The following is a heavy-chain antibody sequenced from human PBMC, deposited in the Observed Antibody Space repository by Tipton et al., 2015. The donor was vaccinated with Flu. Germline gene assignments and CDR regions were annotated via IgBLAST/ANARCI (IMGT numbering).Heavy chain of an antibody. CDR2: IFHSGST. CDR1: GDSMTSSRYY. Sequence: TLSLTCSVSGDSMTSSRYYWGWIRQPPGKGLEWIGSIFHSGSTYYNPFLKSRVTISVDTSKNQFSLKLISVTAADTAVYYCARVSPGVESWFDPWGQGTLVTVSS. J-gene: IGHJ5*02. V-gene: IGHV4-39*07. D-gene: IGHD3-3*01. CDR3: ARVSPGVESWFDP.